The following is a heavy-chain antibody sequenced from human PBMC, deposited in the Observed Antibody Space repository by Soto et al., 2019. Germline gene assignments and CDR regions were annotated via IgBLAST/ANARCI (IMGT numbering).Heavy chain of an antibody. CDR1: GYTFTSYA. V-gene: IGHV1-3*01. Sequence: EASVKVSCKASGYTFTSYAMHWVRQAPGQRLEWMGWINAGNGNTKYSQKYQGRDTITRDTSASTAYMELSSLRSEDTAVYYCARVYYGSGIAPWFDPWGQGTLVTVSS. CDR3: ARVYYGSGIAPWFDP. CDR2: INAGNGNT. J-gene: IGHJ5*02. D-gene: IGHD3-10*01.